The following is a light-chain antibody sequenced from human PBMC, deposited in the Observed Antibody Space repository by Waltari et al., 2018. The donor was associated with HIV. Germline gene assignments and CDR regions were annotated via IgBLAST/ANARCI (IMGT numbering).Light chain of an antibody. CDR1: NSHIGSNY. J-gene: IGLJ2*01. CDR3: AAWDDSLSGHVV. Sequence: QSVLTPPPSASGTPGQRVTISCSGSNSHIGSNYVYWYQQFPGTAPKLLIYRNNQRPSGVPDRFSGSKSGTSASLAISGLRSEDEADYYCAAWDDSLSGHVVFGGGTKLTVL. CDR2: RNN. V-gene: IGLV1-47*01.